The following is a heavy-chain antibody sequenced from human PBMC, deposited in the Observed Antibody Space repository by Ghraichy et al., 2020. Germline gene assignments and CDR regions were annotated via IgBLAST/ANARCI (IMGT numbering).Heavy chain of an antibody. V-gene: IGHV3-43*01. Sequence: GGSLRLSCEASGFTFDDYSMHWVRQAPGKGLEWVSLISWDGGSTYYADSVKGRFTISRDNSKNSLYLQMNSLRTEDTALYYCAKDKVKEQWLVLDYWGQGTLVTVSS. CDR3: AKDKVKEQWLVLDY. CDR2: ISWDGGST. D-gene: IGHD6-19*01. CDR1: GFTFDDYS. J-gene: IGHJ4*02.